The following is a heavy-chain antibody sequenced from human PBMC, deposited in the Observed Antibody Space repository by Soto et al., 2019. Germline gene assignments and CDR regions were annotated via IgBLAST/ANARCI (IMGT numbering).Heavy chain of an antibody. Sequence: QVQLVQSGAEVKKPGSSVKVSCKASGGTFSSYAISWVRQAPGQGLEWMGGIIPIFGTANYAQKFQGRVTITADESTSTDYMELSSLRSEDTAVYYCARDRYPIAADDHGMDVWGQGTTVTVSS. D-gene: IGHD6-13*01. CDR3: ARDRYPIAADDHGMDV. CDR2: IIPIFGTA. V-gene: IGHV1-69*01. J-gene: IGHJ6*02. CDR1: GGTFSSYA.